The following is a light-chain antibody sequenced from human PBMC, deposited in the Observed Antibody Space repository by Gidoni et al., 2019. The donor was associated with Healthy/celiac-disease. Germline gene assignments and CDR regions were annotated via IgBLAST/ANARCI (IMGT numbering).Light chain of an antibody. V-gene: IGKV1-39*01. CDR2: AAS. CDR3: QQSYSTPQVT. J-gene: IGKJ5*01. CDR1: QSISSY. Sequence: IQMTPSPSSLSASVGDRVTITCRASQSISSYLNWYQQKPGKAPQLLIYAASSLQSGVPSRFSGSGSGTDFTLTISSLQPEDFATYYCQQSYSTPQVTFGQGTRLEIK.